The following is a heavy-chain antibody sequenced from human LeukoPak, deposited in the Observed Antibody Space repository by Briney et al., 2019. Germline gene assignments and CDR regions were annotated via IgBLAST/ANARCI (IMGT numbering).Heavy chain of an antibody. CDR1: GYTFTGYS. D-gene: IGHD3-10*01. J-gene: IGHJ4*02. V-gene: IGHV1-2*02. Sequence: ASVKVSCKASGYTFTGYSIHWVRQAPGQGLEWMGWINPNSDVTNSAQRFQGRVTITRDTSITTAYMELSTLRSGDTAVYYCARGGRFGEDWGQGTLVTVSS. CDR2: INPNSDVT. CDR3: ARGGRFGED.